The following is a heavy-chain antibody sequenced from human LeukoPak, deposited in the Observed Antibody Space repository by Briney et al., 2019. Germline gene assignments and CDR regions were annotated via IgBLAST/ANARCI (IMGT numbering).Heavy chain of an antibody. Sequence: SVKVSCKASGGTFSSYAISWVRQAPGQGLEWMGGIIPIFGTANYAQKFQGRVTITTDESTSTAYMELSSLRSEDTAVYYCARGLGYCSSTSCQYYYYMDVWGKGTTVTVSS. CDR1: GGTFSSYA. D-gene: IGHD2-2*01. J-gene: IGHJ6*03. CDR2: IIPIFGTA. CDR3: ARGLGYCSSTSCQYYYYMDV. V-gene: IGHV1-69*05.